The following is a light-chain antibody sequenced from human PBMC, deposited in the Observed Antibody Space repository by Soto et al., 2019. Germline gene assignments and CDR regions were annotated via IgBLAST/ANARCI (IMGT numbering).Light chain of an antibody. Sequence: QFALTQPRSVSGSPGQSVTISCTGTSSNVGGYNYVSWYQHHPGKAPKFIIFDVSSRPSGVPDRFSGSKSGNTAYLTISGLQAEDEADYYCCSLAGGNIFRVFGGGTKVTVL. V-gene: IGLV2-11*01. CDR1: SSNVGGYNY. J-gene: IGLJ3*02. CDR2: DVS. CDR3: CSLAGGNIFRV.